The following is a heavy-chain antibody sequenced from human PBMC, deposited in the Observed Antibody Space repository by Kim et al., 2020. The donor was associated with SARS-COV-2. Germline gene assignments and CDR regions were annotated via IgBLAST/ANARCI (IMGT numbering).Heavy chain of an antibody. V-gene: IGHV4-34*01. CDR3: ASYGSGRPYYYGMDV. J-gene: IGHJ6*02. CDR2: INHSGST. CDR1: GGSFSGYY. D-gene: IGHD3-10*01. Sequence: SETLSLTCAVYGGSFSGYYWSWIRQPPGKGLEWIGEINHSGSTNYNPSLKSRVTISVDTSKNQFSLKLSSVTAADTAVYYCASYGSGRPYYYGMDVWGQGTTVTVSS.